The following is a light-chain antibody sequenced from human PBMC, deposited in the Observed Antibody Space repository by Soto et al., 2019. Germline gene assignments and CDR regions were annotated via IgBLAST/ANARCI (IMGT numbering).Light chain of an antibody. CDR3: QQYNSYSAT. V-gene: IGKV1-5*03. Sequence: DIQMTQSPSTLSASVGDRVTITCRASQSISSWLAWYQQKPGKAPKLLIYKASSLERGVPSRFTGSGSGTEFTLTISSIQPDDFATDYCQQYNSYSATFGQGTKVEIK. CDR1: QSISSW. CDR2: KAS. J-gene: IGKJ1*01.